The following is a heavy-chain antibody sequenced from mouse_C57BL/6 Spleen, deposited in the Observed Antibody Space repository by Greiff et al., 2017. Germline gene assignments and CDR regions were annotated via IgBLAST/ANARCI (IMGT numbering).Heavy chain of an antibody. CDR1: GYTFTSYW. V-gene: IGHV1-7*01. Sequence: VQLQQSGAELAKPGASVKLSCKASGYTFTSYWMHWVKQRPGQGLEWIGYINPSSGYTKYNQKFKDKATLTADKSSSTAYMQLSSLTSEDSAVXYCAHDYGSSLSYWYFDVWGTGTTVTVSS. CDR3: AHDYGSSLSYWYFDV. CDR2: INPSSGYT. J-gene: IGHJ1*03. D-gene: IGHD1-1*01.